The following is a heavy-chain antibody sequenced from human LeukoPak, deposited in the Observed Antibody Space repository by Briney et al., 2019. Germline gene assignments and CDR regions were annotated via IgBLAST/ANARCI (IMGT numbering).Heavy chain of an antibody. J-gene: IGHJ3*01. CDR1: GFTFNTYD. V-gene: IGHV3-13*01. CDR3: ARAVNTLADAFDL. D-gene: IGHD1/OR15-1a*01. Sequence: PGGSLRLSCAASGFTFNTYDMHWVRQGTGKGLEWASAIGIGGDTYYPDSVKGRFTISRENAKNSLYLQMNSLGAGDTAVYYCARAVNTLADAFDLWGQGTLVTVSS. CDR2: IGIGGDT.